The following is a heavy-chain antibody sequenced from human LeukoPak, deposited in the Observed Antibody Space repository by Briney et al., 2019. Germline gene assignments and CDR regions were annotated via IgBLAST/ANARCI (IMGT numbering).Heavy chain of an antibody. D-gene: IGHD3-22*01. CDR3: ATDVPDHYYDSSGYYVFDY. Sequence: SVKVSCKASGGTFSSYAISWVRQAPGQGLEWMGGIIPIFGTANYAQKFQGRVTMTEDTSTDTAYMELSSLRSEDTAVYYCATDVPDHYYDSSGYYVFDYWGQGTLVTVSS. CDR2: IIPIFGTA. J-gene: IGHJ4*02. V-gene: IGHV1-69*06. CDR1: GGTFSSYA.